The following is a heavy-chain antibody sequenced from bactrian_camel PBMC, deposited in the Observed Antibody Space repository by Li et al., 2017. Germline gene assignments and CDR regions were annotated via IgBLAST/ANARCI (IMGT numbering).Heavy chain of an antibody. CDR3: AADLRCPWGKDDAI. CDR1: GKIFSSNC. Sequence: HVQLVESGGDSVLAGGSLRLSCAAYGKIFSSNCMGWFRQAPGKEREEVASIYVGEGDTWYVDSVKGRFTISQDKPKNMWYLQMNNLKPEDTAMYICAADLRCPWGKDDAIWGQGTQVTVS. J-gene: IGHJ4*01. CDR2: IYVGEGDT. V-gene: IGHV3S54*01. D-gene: IGHD1*01.